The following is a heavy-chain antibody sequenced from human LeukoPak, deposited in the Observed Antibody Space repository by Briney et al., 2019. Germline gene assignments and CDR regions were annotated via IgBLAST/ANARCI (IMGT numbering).Heavy chain of an antibody. CDR1: GGSISSYY. CDR2: IYYSGST. Sequence: PSETLSLTCTVSGGSISSYYWSWFRQPPGKGLEWIGYIYYSGSTNYNPSLKSRVTISVDTSKNQFSLKLSSVTAADTAVYYCARIAAMGYYFDYWGQGTLVTVSS. J-gene: IGHJ4*02. D-gene: IGHD6-13*01. V-gene: IGHV4-59*12. CDR3: ARIAAMGYYFDY.